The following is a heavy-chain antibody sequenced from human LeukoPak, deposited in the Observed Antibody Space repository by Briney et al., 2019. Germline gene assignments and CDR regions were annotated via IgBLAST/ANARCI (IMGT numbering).Heavy chain of an antibody. Sequence: SVTVSCKASGYTFTGYYMHWVRQAPGQGLEWMGWINPNSGGTNYPQKLQGRVTMTRDTSISTAYLELSRLRSDDTAVYCCARTPQTNYTTKKNWFDPWGQGTLVTVSS. CDR2: INPNSGGT. CDR1: GYTFTGYY. CDR3: ARTPQTNYTTKKNWFDP. J-gene: IGHJ5*02. V-gene: IGHV1-2*02. D-gene: IGHD1-7*01.